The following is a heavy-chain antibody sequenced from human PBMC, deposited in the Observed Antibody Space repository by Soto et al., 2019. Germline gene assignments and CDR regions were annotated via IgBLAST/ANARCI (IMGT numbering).Heavy chain of an antibody. CDR2: INHSGST. J-gene: IGHJ6*02. V-gene: IGHV4-34*01. D-gene: IGHD3-10*01. CDR1: GGSFSGYY. CDR3: ARGRGTLSGNYYNGMDV. Sequence: ASETLSLTCAVYGGSFSGYYWSWIRQPPGKGLEWIGEINHSGSTNYNPSLKSRVTISVDTSKKQFPLKLSSVTAADTAVYYCARGRGTLSGNYYNGMDVWVQGTTVTVSS.